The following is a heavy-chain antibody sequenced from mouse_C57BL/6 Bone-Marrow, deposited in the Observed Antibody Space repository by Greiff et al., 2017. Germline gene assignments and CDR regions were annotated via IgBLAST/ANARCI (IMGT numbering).Heavy chain of an antibody. J-gene: IGHJ2*01. CDR3: ARKYYYGSSYYFDY. CDR2: INPSTGGT. Sequence: VQLQQSGPELVKPGASVKISCKASGYSFTGYYMNWVKQSPEKSLEWIGEINPSTGGTTYNQKFKAKATLTVDKSSSTAYMQLKSLTSEYSAVYYCARKYYYGSSYYFDYWGQGTTLTVAS. CDR1: GYSFTGYY. V-gene: IGHV1-42*01. D-gene: IGHD1-1*01.